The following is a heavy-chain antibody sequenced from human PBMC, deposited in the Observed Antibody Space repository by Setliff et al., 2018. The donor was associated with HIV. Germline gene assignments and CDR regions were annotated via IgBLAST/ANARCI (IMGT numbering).Heavy chain of an antibody. D-gene: IGHD3-22*01. CDR3: ARAQDNYYDSSGYSFDS. V-gene: IGHV3-33*08. CDR1: GFPFSAHG. J-gene: IGHJ4*02. Sequence: SCEASGFPFSAHGMHWVRQAPGKGLEWVTFINYDDNYEYYADSVKGRFTISRDNAKNTLFLQMNSLRAEDTAVYYCARAQDNYYDSSGYSFDSWGQGSLVTVSS. CDR2: INYDDNYE.